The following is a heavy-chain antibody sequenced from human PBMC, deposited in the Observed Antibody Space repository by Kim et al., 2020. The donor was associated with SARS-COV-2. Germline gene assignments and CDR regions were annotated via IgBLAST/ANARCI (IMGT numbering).Heavy chain of an antibody. J-gene: IGHJ6*02. V-gene: IGHV4-34*01. CDR3: ARVTHFIAARPDYYGMDV. D-gene: IGHD6-6*01. Sequence: KSRVTISVDTSKNQFSLKLSSVTAADTAVYYCARVTHFIAARPDYYGMDVWGQGTTVTVSS.